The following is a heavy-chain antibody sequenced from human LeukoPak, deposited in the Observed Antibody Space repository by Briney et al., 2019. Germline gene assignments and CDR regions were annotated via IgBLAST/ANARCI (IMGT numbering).Heavy chain of an antibody. CDR2: IDWDDDK. V-gene: IGHV2-70*11. D-gene: IGHD3-22*01. CDR1: GFSLSTSGMR. Sequence: RASGPTLVNPTQTLTLTCTFSGFSLSTSGMRVSWIRQPPGKALEWLARIDWDDDKYYSTSLKTRLTISKDTSKNQVVLTMTNMDPVDTATYYCARIPYYDSSGSYYFDYWGQGTLVTVSS. CDR3: ARIPYYDSSGSYYFDY. J-gene: IGHJ4*02.